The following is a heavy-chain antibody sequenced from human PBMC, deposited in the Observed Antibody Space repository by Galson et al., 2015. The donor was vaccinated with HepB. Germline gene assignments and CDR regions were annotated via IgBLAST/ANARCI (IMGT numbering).Heavy chain of an antibody. CDR1: GFTFSHYG. CDR2: ISYDGNNK. CDR3: ARVLSSGWTRQFDY. D-gene: IGHD6-19*01. Sequence: SLRIACAASGFTFSHYGMHWVRQAPGKGLEWVTAISYDGNNKYYADSVKGRFTISRDNSKNTVSRQMNGLTTEDTAVYFCARVLSSGWTRQFDYWGQGTLVAVSS. V-gene: IGHV3-30*03. J-gene: IGHJ4*02.